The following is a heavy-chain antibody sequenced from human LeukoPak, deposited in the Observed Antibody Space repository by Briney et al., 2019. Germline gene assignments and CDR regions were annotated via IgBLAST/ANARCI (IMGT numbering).Heavy chain of an antibody. D-gene: IGHD1-14*01. CDR2: IYSGGAI. V-gene: IGHV3-53*01. CDR3: ARRPGN. CDR1: GFAVGSNY. J-gene: IGHJ4*02. Sequence: PGGSLRLSCVASGFAVGSNYMSWVRQAPGQGLEWVSLIYSGGAIRYADSVKGRFTISRDSSKNTLFLQMNDLTVKDTARYYCARRPGNWGQGILVTVSS.